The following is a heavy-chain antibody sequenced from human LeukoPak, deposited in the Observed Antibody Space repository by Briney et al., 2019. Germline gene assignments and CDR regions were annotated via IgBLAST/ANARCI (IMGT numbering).Heavy chain of an antibody. CDR2: ISAYNGNT. D-gene: IGHD1-26*01. CDR3: ARDRGSYGDGYGMDV. V-gene: IGHV1-18*01. J-gene: IGHJ6*02. CDR1: GYTFTSYG. Sequence: GASVKVSCKASGYTFTSYGISWVRQAPGQGLEWMGWISAYNGNTNYAQKLQGRVTMTTDTSTSTAYMELSSLRSEDTAVYYCARDRGSYGDGYGMDVWGQGTTVTVSS.